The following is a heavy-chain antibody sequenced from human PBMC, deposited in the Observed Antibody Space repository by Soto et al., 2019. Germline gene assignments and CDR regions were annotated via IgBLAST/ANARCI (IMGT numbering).Heavy chain of an antibody. V-gene: IGHV3-23*01. J-gene: IGHJ4*02. D-gene: IGHD3-22*01. CDR3: ANDITYDSSAYDS. Sequence: EVQLLESGGGLVQPGGSLGLSCAASGFTFSRFGMSWVRQAPGKGLEWVSGISGGGNPTYYSDSVKGRFTISRDSAKNTLHLQMNSLRTEYTAVYYCANDITYDSSAYDSWGQGTLVTVSS. CDR1: GFTFSRFG. CDR2: ISGGGNPT.